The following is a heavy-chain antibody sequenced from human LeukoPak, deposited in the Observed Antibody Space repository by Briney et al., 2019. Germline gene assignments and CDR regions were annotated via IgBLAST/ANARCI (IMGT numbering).Heavy chain of an antibody. CDR1: GFTFSSYA. Sequence: PGGSLRLSCAASGFTFSSYAMTWVRQAPGGGIECVSTITGRGDDANDADSVKGRFTISRDNYKSSLYLKMNSLRVEDTAVYHCGKGPGPDLSVLHTLERWGQGVLVTVSS. D-gene: IGHD3-16*02. V-gene: IGHV3-23*01. J-gene: IGHJ4*02. CDR3: GKGPGPDLSVLHTLER. CDR2: ITGRGDDA.